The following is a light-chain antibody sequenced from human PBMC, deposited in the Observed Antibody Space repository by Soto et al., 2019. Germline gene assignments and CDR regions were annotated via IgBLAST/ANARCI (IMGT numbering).Light chain of an antibody. CDR2: WAS. J-gene: IGKJ2*01. V-gene: IGKV4-1*01. CDR1: QSVFYTSDNKNY. CDR3: QQYYSTPPYT. Sequence: DIVMTQSPDSLAVSLGERATINCKSSQSVFYTSDNKNYLAWYQQRPGQPPKLLIYWASTRESGVPDRFSGSGSGTDFTLTISSLQAEDVAVYYCQQYYSTPPYTFGQGTKLEFK.